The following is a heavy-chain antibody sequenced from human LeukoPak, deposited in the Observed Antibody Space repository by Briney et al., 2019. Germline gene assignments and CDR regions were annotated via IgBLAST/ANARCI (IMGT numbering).Heavy chain of an antibody. V-gene: IGHV4-59*01. CDR3: ARRQSAWALGYYYGLDV. J-gene: IGHJ6*02. CDR1: GGSISSYY. Sequence: TSSETLSLTCTVSGGSISSYYWSWIRQPPGKGLEWIGYIYYSGSTNYNPSLKSRVTISVDTSKNQFSLKLSSVSAADTAVYYCARRQSAWALGYYYGLDVWGQGTTVTVSS. D-gene: IGHD3-16*01. CDR2: IYYSGST.